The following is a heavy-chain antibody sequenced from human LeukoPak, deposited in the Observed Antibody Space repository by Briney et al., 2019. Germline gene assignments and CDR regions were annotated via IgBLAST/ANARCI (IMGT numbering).Heavy chain of an antibody. Sequence: ASVKVSCKASGYTFTGYDINWVRQATGQGLEWMGWMNPNSGNTGYAQKFQGRVTMTRNTSISTAYMELSSLRSEDTAVYYCAREVIQGFKYQLLRRYNWFDPWGQGTLVTVSS. D-gene: IGHD2-2*01. CDR3: AREVIQGFKYQLLRRYNWFDP. CDR2: MNPNSGNT. J-gene: IGHJ5*02. V-gene: IGHV1-8*01. CDR1: GYTFTGYD.